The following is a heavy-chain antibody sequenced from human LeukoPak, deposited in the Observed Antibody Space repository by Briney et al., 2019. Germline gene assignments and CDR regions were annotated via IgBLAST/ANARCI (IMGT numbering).Heavy chain of an antibody. V-gene: IGHV3-53*01. CDR2: IYSGGST. Sequence: GGSLRLSCAASGFTVSSNYMSWVRQAPGKGLEWVSVIYSGGSTYYADSVKGRFTISRDNPKNTLYLQMNSLRAEDTAVYYCARDLGYSYGYGNAFDIWGQGTMVTVSS. CDR1: GFTVSSNY. CDR3: ARDLGYSYGYGNAFDI. D-gene: IGHD5-18*01. J-gene: IGHJ3*02.